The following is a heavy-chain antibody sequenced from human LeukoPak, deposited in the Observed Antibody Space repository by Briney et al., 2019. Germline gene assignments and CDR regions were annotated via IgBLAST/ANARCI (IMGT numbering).Heavy chain of an antibody. V-gene: IGHV3-48*03. D-gene: IGHD3-16*01. J-gene: IGHJ4*02. CDR3: ARDPAVSYDYVWGSFAGY. Sequence: GGSLRLSCAASGFTFSSYEMNWVRQAPGKGLEWISYISSSGTTKYYADSVKGRFAISRDNAKNSLYLQMNSLRAEDTAVYYCARDPAVSYDYVWGSFAGYWGQGTLVTVSS. CDR2: ISSSGTTK. CDR1: GFTFSSYE.